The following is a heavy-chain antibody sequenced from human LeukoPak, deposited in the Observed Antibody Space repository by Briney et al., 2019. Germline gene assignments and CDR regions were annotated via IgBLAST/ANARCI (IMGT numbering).Heavy chain of an antibody. CDR2: IWYDGSNK. CDR3: ARGRYSSGWYKFFYFDY. V-gene: IGHV3-33*01. Sequence: GGSLRLSCAASGFTFSSYGIHWVRQAPGKGLEWVAVIWYDGSNKYYADSVKGRFTISRDNSKNTLYLQMNSLRAEDTAVYYCARGRYSSGWYKFFYFDYWGQGTLVTVSS. D-gene: IGHD6-19*01. CDR1: GFTFSSYG. J-gene: IGHJ4*02.